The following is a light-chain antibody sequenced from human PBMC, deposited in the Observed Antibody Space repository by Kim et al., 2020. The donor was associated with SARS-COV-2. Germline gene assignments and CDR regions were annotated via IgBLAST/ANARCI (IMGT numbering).Light chain of an antibody. CDR3: QQYNNWPPGRT. J-gene: IGKJ1*01. Sequence: PGERATLSCRASQSISSNLAWYQQKPGQAPRLLSYDASTRATGFPARFSGSGSGTEFTLTISSLQSEDFAVYYCQQYNNWPPGRTFGQGTKVDIK. V-gene: IGKV3-15*01. CDR2: DAS. CDR1: QSISSN.